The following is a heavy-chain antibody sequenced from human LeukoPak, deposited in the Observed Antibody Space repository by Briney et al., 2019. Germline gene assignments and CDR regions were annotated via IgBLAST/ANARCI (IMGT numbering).Heavy chain of an antibody. Sequence: GGSLRLSCAASGFTVSSNYMSWVRQAPGKGLEWVSVIYSGGSTYYADSVKGRFTISRDNSKNTLYLQMNSLRAEDTAVYYCARDRGTMVRGVNAFDIWGQGTMVTVSS. D-gene: IGHD3-10*01. CDR3: ARDRGTMVRGVNAFDI. CDR1: GFTVSSNY. V-gene: IGHV3-66*01. J-gene: IGHJ3*02. CDR2: IYSGGST.